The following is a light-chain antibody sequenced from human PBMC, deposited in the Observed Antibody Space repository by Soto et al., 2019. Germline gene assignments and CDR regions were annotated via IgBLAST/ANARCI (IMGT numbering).Light chain of an antibody. J-gene: IGKJ1*01. V-gene: IGKV1-12*01. Sequence: DIQMTQSPSSVSASVGDRFTITCRASQDISSSLAWYQQKPGKAPKLLIYAASSLQSGVPSRFSGSESGTDFTLFISSLQPEDFATYYCLQAKSFPWTFGQGTKVDIK. CDR3: LQAKSFPWT. CDR1: QDISSS. CDR2: AAS.